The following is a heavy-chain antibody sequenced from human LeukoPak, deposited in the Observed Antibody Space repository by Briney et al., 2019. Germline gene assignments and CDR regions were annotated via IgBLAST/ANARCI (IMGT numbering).Heavy chain of an antibody. J-gene: IGHJ6*03. CDR3: AREYNGQWLGRGYYYYMDV. D-gene: IGHD6-19*01. CDR1: GFTFSSYA. V-gene: IGHV3-23*01. CDR2: ISGSGGST. Sequence: PGGSLRLSCAASGFTFSSYAMSWVRQAPGKGLEWVSAISGSGGSTYYADSVKGRFTISRDNAKNSLYLQMNSLRAEDTAVYYCAREYNGQWLGRGYYYYMDVWGKGTTVTVSS.